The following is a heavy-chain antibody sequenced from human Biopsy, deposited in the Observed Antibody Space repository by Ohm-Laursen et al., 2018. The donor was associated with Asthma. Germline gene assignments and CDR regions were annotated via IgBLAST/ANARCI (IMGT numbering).Heavy chain of an antibody. CDR2: ISSSSSTM. CDR3: ARFKRGYSYGYAGVFDY. CDR1: GFTFSSYS. J-gene: IGHJ4*02. D-gene: IGHD5-18*01. V-gene: IGHV3-48*02. Sequence: GSLRLSCSASGFTFSSYSMNWVRQAPGKGLEWVSYISSSSSTMYYADSVKGRFTISRDNAKNSLYLQMNSLRDEDTAVYYCARFKRGYSYGYAGVFDYWGQGTLVTVSS.